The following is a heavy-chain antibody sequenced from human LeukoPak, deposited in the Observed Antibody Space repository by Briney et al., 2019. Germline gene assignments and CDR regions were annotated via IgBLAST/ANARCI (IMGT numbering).Heavy chain of an antibody. CDR1: EFSVGSNY. Sequence: GGSLRLSCAASEFSVGSNYMTWVRQAPGKGLEWVSSISSSSSYIYYADSVKGRFTISRDNAKNSLYQQMNSLRAEDTAVYYCAKSVIDVTTNWFDPWGQGTLVTVSS. V-gene: IGHV3-21*01. D-gene: IGHD4-17*01. J-gene: IGHJ5*02. CDR2: ISSSSSYI. CDR3: AKSVIDVTTNWFDP.